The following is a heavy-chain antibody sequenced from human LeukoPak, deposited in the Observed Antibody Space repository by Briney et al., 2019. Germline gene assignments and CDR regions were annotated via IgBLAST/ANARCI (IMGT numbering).Heavy chain of an antibody. D-gene: IGHD3-3*01. CDR1: GGSISSSSYY. V-gene: IGHV4-61*02. Sequence: SETLSLTCTVSGGSISSSSYYWSWIRQPAGKGLEWIGRIYTSGSTNYNPSLKSRVTMSVDTSKNQFSLKLSSVTAADTAVYYCARDLQDFWSGYRISNAFDIWGQGTMVTVSS. CDR2: IYTSGST. CDR3: ARDLQDFWSGYRISNAFDI. J-gene: IGHJ3*02.